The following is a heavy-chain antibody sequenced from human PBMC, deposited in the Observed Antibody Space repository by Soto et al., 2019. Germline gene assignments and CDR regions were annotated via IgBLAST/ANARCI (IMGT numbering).Heavy chain of an antibody. J-gene: IGHJ6*02. D-gene: IGHD3-16*01. CDR1: GGSFNGYY. CDR3: ARSGGGVRVVAPTALYYGMDS. V-gene: IGHV4-34*01. CDR2: INHSGNT. Sequence: PSQTLPLTCAVYGGSFNGYYWNWIRQTPGKGLEWIGEINHSGNTNYNPSLKSRVAISVHTSKKQISLKLSSMTAADTAVYYCARSGGGVRVVAPTALYYGMDSWGQGTTGTVSS.